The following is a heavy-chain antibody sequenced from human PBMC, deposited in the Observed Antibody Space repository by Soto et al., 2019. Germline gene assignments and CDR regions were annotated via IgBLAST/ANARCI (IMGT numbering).Heavy chain of an antibody. CDR2: ISGSGGST. V-gene: IGHV3-23*01. J-gene: IGHJ4*02. D-gene: IGHD3-9*01. Sequence: GGSLRLSCAASGFTFSSYAMSWVRQAPGKGLEWVSAISGSGGSTYYADSVKGRFTISRDNSKNTLYLQMNSLRAEDTAVYYCAKDGAYYDILTGYLDYWGQGTLVTVSS. CDR1: GFTFSSYA. CDR3: AKDGAYYDILTGYLDY.